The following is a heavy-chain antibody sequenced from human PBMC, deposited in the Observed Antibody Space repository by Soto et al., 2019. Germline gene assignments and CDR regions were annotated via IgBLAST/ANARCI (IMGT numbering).Heavy chain of an antibody. CDR1: GYSFTSYW. V-gene: IGHV5-51*01. CDR3: ARHVVSSGWYLSYYFDY. CDR2: IYPGDSDT. Sequence: EVQLVQFGAEVKKPGESLKISCKGSGYSFTSYWIGWVRQMPGKGLEWMGIIYPGDSDTRYSPSFQGQVTISADKSISTAYLQWSSLKASDTAMYYCARHVVSSGWYLSYYFDYWGQGTLVTVSS. J-gene: IGHJ4*02. D-gene: IGHD6-19*01.